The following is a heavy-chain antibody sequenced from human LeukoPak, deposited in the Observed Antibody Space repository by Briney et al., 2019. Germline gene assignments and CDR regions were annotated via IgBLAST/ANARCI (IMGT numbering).Heavy chain of an antibody. J-gene: IGHJ4*02. CDR3: ARGRSSGSFDY. CDR1: GGSISSSSYY. Sequence: SETLSLTCTVSGGSISSSSYYWGWIRQPPGKGLEWIGEINHSGSTNYNPSLKSRVTISVDTSKNQFSLKLSSVTAADTAVYYCARGRSSGSFDYWGQGTLVTVSS. V-gene: IGHV4-39*07. D-gene: IGHD1-26*01. CDR2: INHSGST.